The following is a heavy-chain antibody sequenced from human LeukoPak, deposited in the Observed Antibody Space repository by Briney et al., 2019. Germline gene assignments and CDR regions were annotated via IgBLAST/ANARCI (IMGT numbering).Heavy chain of an antibody. J-gene: IGHJ4*02. CDR2: ISSSSTTI. CDR1: RFTFSSYS. CDR3: ATGVRYFDY. Sequence: PGGSLRLSCAASRFTFSSYSMNWVRQAPGKGLEWISYISSSSTTIYYADSVKGRFTISRDNAKSSLFLQMNSLRDEDTAVYYCATGVRYFDYWGQGTLVTVSS. V-gene: IGHV3-48*02. D-gene: IGHD3-10*01.